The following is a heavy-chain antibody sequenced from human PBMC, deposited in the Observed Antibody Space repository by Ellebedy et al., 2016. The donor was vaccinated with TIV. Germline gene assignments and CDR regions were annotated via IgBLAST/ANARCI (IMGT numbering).Heavy chain of an antibody. D-gene: IGHD2-2*02. CDR3: AKAGLGYCSSTSCYNGAFDI. J-gene: IGHJ3*02. CDR1: GLTFSSYC. Sequence: GGSLRLXXAASGLTFSSYCMSWVRQAPGKGLEWVANIKQDGSEKYYVDSVKGRFTISRDNAKNSLYLQMNSLRAEDTAVYYCAKAGLGYCSSTSCYNGAFDIWGQGTMVTVSS. V-gene: IGHV3-7*01. CDR2: IKQDGSEK.